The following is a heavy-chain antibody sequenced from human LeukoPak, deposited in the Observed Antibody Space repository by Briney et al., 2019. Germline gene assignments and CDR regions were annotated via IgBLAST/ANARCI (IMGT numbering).Heavy chain of an antibody. D-gene: IGHD3-16*02. V-gene: IGHV4-39*01. CDR3: ARVPYDYIWGSYRLGGEYYFDY. Sequence: KASETLSLTCTVSGGSISSSSYYWGWIRQPPGKGLEWIGSIYYSGSTYYNPSLKSRVTISVDTSKNQFSLKLSSVTAADTAVYYCARVPYDYIWGSYRLGGEYYFDYWGQGTLVTVPS. J-gene: IGHJ4*02. CDR2: IYYSGST. CDR1: GGSISSSSYY.